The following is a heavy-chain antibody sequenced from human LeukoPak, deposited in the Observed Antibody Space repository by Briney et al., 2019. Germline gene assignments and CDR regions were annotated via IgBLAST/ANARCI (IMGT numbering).Heavy chain of an antibody. J-gene: IGHJ4*02. V-gene: IGHV4-34*01. D-gene: IGHD5-18*01. CDR2: INHSGST. CDR1: GGSFSGHY. Sequence: PSETLSLTCAVYGGSFSGHYWSWIRQPPGKGLEWIGEINHSGSTNYNPSLKSRVTISVDTSKNQFSLKLSSVTAADTAVYYCARGYSSFDYWGQGTLVTVSS. CDR3: ARGYSSFDY.